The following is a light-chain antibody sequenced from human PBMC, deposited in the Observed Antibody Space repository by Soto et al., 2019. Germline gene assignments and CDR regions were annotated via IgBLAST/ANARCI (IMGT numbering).Light chain of an antibody. Sequence: EIVMTQSPSTLSVSPGERATLSCRASQSVSSNLAWYQQKPGQAPRLLIYGASSRATGIPDRFSGSGSGTDFTLTISRLEPEDFAVYYCQQYGSSPWTFGQRTKVDI. CDR1: QSVSSN. J-gene: IGKJ1*01. CDR3: QQYGSSPWT. CDR2: GAS. V-gene: IGKV3-20*01.